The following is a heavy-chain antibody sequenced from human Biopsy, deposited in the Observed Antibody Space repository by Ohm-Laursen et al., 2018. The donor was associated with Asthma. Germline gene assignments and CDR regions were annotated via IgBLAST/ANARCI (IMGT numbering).Heavy chain of an antibody. CDR3: AKGHGDYVFPYFQH. CDR1: GFTFSSFG. D-gene: IGHD4-17*01. J-gene: IGHJ1*01. Sequence: SLRLSCSASGFTFSSFGIHWVRQAPGKGLEWVAGISYDGSDKYYADSVKGRFTISRDNSKNTLYLQMNSLRAEDTAVYYCAKGHGDYVFPYFQHWGQGTLVTVSS. CDR2: ISYDGSDK. V-gene: IGHV3-30*18.